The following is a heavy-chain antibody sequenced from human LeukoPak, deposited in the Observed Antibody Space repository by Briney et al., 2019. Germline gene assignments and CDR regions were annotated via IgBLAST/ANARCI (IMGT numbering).Heavy chain of an antibody. D-gene: IGHD3-10*01. V-gene: IGHV4-34*01. Sequence: SETLSLTCAVYGGSFSGYYWSWIRQPPGKGLEWIGEINHSGSTNYNPSLKSRVTISVDTSKNQFSLKLSSVTAADTAVYYCARLSTMGAFGIWGQGTMVTVSS. CDR2: INHSGST. CDR3: ARLSTMGAFGI. CDR1: GGSFSGYY. J-gene: IGHJ3*02.